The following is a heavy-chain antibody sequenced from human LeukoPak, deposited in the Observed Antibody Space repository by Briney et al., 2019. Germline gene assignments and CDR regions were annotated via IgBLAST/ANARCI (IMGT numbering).Heavy chain of an antibody. CDR2: ISAYNGNT. CDR1: GYTFTGYY. D-gene: IGHD3-10*01. V-gene: IGHV1-18*04. J-gene: IGHJ3*02. Sequence: ASVKVSCKASGYTFTGYYMHWVRQAPGQGLEWMGWISAYNGNTNYAQKLQGRVTMTTDTSTSTAYMELRSLRSDDTAVYYCARENVRLLWFGESRNTHKDAFDIWGQGTMVTVSS. CDR3: ARENVRLLWFGESRNTHKDAFDI.